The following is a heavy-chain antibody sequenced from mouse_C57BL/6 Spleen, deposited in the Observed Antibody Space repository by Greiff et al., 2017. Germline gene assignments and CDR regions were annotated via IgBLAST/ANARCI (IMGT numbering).Heavy chain of an antibody. Sequence: QVQLQQPGAELVMPGASVKLSCKASGYTFTSYWMHWVKQRPGQGLEWIGELDPSDSYTNYNQKFKGKSTLTVDKSSSTAYMQLSSLTSEDSAVYYCARSKQYDGSHYYAMDYWGQGTSVTVSS. D-gene: IGHD2-14*01. CDR2: LDPSDSYT. CDR3: ARSKQYDGSHYYAMDY. CDR1: GYTFTSYW. J-gene: IGHJ4*01. V-gene: IGHV1-69*01.